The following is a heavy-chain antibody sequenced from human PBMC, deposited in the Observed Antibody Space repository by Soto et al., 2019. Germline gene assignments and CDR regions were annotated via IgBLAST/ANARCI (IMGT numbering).Heavy chain of an antibody. Sequence: QVQLQESGPGLVKPSETLSLTCSVSGGSVSNASFYWTWIRQAPGTGLEYIGYIFYTGVTNYNPSLSSRVTISLDTSKNHFSLKLNSMTAADAPVYYCVRVLDSSWYADLWGRGTLVTVSS. J-gene: IGHJ2*01. V-gene: IGHV4-61*03. D-gene: IGHD3-22*01. CDR1: GGSVSNASFY. CDR2: IFYTGVT. CDR3: VRVLDSSWYADL.